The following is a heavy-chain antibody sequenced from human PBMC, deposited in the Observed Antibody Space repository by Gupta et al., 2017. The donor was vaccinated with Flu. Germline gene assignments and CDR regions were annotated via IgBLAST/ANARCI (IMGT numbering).Heavy chain of an antibody. V-gene: IGHV4-34*01. Sequence: QVQLQQSGAGLLQPSEALSPTCAVHGRSFSGYSWSWIRQPPGKGLEWVGEINHSGSTNYNPSLKSRVTISVDTSKNQFSLKLSAVTAADTAVYYCARVRIAARTFDYWGQGTLVTVSS. CDR1: GRSFSGYS. CDR3: ARVRIAARTFDY. J-gene: IGHJ4*02. CDR2: INHSGST. D-gene: IGHD6-6*01.